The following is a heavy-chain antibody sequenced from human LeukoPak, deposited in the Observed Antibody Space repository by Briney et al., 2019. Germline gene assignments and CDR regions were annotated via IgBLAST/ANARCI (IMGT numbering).Heavy chain of an antibody. Sequence: SETLSLTCSVSGGSISSGDYYWTWIRQPPGEGLEWIGNIYYTGKTHYNPSLRSRVTISIDTSKNQFSLNLNSLTAADTAVYYCARDRYGAGNYYYYGLDVWGQGTTVTVSS. CDR2: IYYTGKT. CDR3: ARDRYGAGNYYYYGLDV. D-gene: IGHD4-17*01. V-gene: IGHV4-30-4*01. CDR1: GGSISSGDYY. J-gene: IGHJ6*02.